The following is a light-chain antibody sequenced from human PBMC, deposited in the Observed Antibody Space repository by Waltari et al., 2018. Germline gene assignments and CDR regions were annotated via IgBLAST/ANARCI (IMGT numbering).Light chain of an antibody. J-gene: IGLJ2*01. CDR3: NSRDSSGNHVL. CDR1: SLRSYY. V-gene: IGLV3-19*01. Sequence: SSELTQDPAVSVALGQTVRITCQGDSLRSYYASWYQQKPGQAPVLVIYGKNNRPSGIPDRISGSTSGHTASLTIRGAQAEDEADYYCNSRDSSGNHVLFGGGTKLTVL. CDR2: GKN.